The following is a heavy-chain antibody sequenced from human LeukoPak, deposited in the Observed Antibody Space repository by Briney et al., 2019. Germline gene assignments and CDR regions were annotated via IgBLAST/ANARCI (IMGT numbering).Heavy chain of an antibody. CDR3: ARDEPVAGTGNYYDSSGYYY. CDR2: ISSSGSTI. D-gene: IGHD3-22*01. V-gene: IGHV3-48*03. CDR1: GFTFSSYE. Sequence: GGSLRLSCAASGFTFSSYEMNWVRQAPGKGLEWVSYISSSGSTIYYADSVKGRFTISRDNAKNSLYLQMNSLRAEDTAVYYCARDEPVAGTGNYYDSSGYYYWGQGTLVTVSS. J-gene: IGHJ4*02.